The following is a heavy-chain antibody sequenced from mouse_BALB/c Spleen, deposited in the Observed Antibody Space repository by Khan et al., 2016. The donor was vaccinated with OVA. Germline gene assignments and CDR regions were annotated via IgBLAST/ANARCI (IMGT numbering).Heavy chain of an antibody. D-gene: IGHD2-10*01. J-gene: IGHJ4*01. Sequence: VELVESGPGLAAPSQSLSITCTISGFSLTNYGVHWVRQPPGRGLEWLVVIWSDGTTTYNSALISRLTITKDNSQNQVFLKMNSLQTDDTAIYFCARQPYYHYNIMDYWGQGTSVTVSS. CDR3: ARQPYYHYNIMDY. CDR1: GFSLTNYG. V-gene: IGHV2-6-1*01. CDR2: IWSDGTT.